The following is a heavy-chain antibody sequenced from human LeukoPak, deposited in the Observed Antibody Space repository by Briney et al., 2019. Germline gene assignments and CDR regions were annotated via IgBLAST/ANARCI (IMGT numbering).Heavy chain of an antibody. V-gene: IGHV4-39*07. J-gene: IGHJ4*02. Sequence: SETLSLTCTVSGGSISSSSYYWGWIRQPPGKGLEWIGSIYYSGSTYYNPSLKSRVTISVDTSKNQFSLKLSSVTAADTAVYYCARDGEWLLFDDWGQGTLVTVSS. CDR3: ARDGEWLLFDD. CDR1: GGSISSSSYY. D-gene: IGHD3-3*01. CDR2: IYYSGST.